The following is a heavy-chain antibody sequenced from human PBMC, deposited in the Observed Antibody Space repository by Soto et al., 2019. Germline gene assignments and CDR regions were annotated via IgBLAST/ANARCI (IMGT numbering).Heavy chain of an antibody. Sequence: GASVKVSCKASGYTFTGYYMHWVRQAPGQGLEWMGWINPNSGGTNYAQKFQGWVTMTRDTSISTAYMELSRLRSDDTAVYYCARDRPRHYYGMDVWGQGTTVTVSS. J-gene: IGHJ6*02. V-gene: IGHV1-2*04. D-gene: IGHD6-6*01. CDR1: GYTFTGYY. CDR2: INPNSGGT. CDR3: ARDRPRHYYGMDV.